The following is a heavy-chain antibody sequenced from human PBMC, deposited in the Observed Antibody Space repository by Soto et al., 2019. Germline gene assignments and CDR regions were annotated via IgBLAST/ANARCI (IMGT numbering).Heavy chain of an antibody. CDR1: GGSISSYY. D-gene: IGHD3-3*01. CDR2: IYYSGST. CDR3: ARVYYDFWGGYHKLGYFDY. J-gene: IGHJ4*02. V-gene: IGHV4-59*01. Sequence: PSETLSLTCTVSGGSISSYYWSWIRQPPGKGLEWIGYIYYSGSTNYNPSLKSRVTISVDTSKNQFSLKLSSVTAADTAVYYCARVYYDFWGGYHKLGYFDYWGQGTLVTVSS.